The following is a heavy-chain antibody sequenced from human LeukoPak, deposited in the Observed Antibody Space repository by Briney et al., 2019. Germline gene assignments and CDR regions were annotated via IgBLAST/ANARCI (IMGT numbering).Heavy chain of an antibody. CDR3: ARARGNTYGYFEY. CDR1: GLTLSGYW. Sequence: QPGGSLRLSCAASGLTLSGYWMHWARQAPGKGLVWVSRINGDASSTSYADSVKGRFTISRDNAKSTLYLQMNSLRVEDTAVYYCARARGNTYGYFEYWGQGTLVTVSS. CDR2: INGDASST. D-gene: IGHD5-18*01. J-gene: IGHJ4*02. V-gene: IGHV3-74*01.